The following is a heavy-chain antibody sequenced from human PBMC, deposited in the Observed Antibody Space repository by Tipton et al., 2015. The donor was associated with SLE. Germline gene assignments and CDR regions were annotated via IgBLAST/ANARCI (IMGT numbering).Heavy chain of an antibody. CDR1: RSSISTAYY. J-gene: IGHJ4*02. CDR2: YYYTGNT. Sequence: TLSLTCAVSRSSISTAYYWGWIRQSPGRGLEWVGSYYYTGNTYYNPSLKSRVTIAVDTVKNHVFLKLTSVTAADTAVYYCARATAVAEFFYWGQGALVTVSS. V-gene: IGHV4-38-2*01. D-gene: IGHD6-19*01. CDR3: ARATAVAEFFY.